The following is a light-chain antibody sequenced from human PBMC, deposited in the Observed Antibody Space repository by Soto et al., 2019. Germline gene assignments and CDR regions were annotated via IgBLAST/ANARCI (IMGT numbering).Light chain of an antibody. CDR2: DVT. Sequence: QSALTQPASVSGSPGQSITISCTGTSSDVGGYNYVSWYQQHPGKAPKLIIYDVTNPPSGVSNRFSGSKSGNTASLTISGLQAEDEADYYCRSYPSSSTYVFGTGTKVTVL. CDR1: SSDVGGYNY. J-gene: IGLJ1*01. V-gene: IGLV2-14*01. CDR3: RSYPSSSTYV.